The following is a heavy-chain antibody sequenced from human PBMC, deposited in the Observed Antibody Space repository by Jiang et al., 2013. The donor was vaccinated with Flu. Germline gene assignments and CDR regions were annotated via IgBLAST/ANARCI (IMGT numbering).Heavy chain of an antibody. CDR1: GYNFAIYW. D-gene: IGHD6-19*01. J-gene: IGHJ5*01. CDR3: ARRLGKDVDTWFDS. Sequence: GAEVKKPGESLKISCKGSGYNFAIYWIAWVRQMPGKGLEWIGIIYPGNSDTKYSPSFQGQVTISADKSVNTAYLQWSSLKASDTAVYYCARRLGKDVDTWFDSWGQGTLVTVSS. V-gene: IGHV5-51*01. CDR2: IYPGNSDT.